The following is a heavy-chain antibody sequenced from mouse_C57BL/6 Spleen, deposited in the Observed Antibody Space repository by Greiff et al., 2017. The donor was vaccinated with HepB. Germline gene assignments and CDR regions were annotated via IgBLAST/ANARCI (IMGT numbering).Heavy chain of an antibody. CDR3: ARDRDSSVFAY. J-gene: IGHJ3*01. Sequence: EVKLVESGGGLVKPGGSLKLSCAASGFTFSSYAMSWVRQTPEKRLEWVATISDGGSYTYYPDNVKGRFTISRDNAKNNLYLQMSHLKSEDTAMYYCARDRDSSVFAYWGQGTLVTVSA. CDR2: ISDGGSYT. V-gene: IGHV5-4*01. D-gene: IGHD3-2*02. CDR1: GFTFSSYA.